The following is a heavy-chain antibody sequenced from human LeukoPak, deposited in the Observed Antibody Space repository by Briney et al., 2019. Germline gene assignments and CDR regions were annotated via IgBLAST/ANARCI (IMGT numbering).Heavy chain of an antibody. D-gene: IGHD5-18*01. CDR2: IYTSGST. CDR3: ARDVDTAMVTYGMVV. V-gene: IGHV4-4*07. Sequence: SESLSLTCTVSGGSISSYYWSWIRQPAGKGLEWIGRIYTSGSTNYNLSLKSRVTMSVDTSKNQFSWKLSSVTAADTAVYYCARDVDTAMVTYGMVVWGQGTTVTVSS. CDR1: GGSISSYY. J-gene: IGHJ6*02.